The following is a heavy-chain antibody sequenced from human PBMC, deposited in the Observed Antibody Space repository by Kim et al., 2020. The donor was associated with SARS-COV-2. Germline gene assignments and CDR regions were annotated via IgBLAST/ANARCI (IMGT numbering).Heavy chain of an antibody. CDR1: GFTFSSYA. J-gene: IGHJ4*02. Sequence: GGSLRLSCAASGFTFSSYAMHWVRQAPGKGLEWVAVISYDGSNKYYADSVKGRFTISRDNSKNTLYLQMNSLRAEDTAVYYCARGPLGSGYFGYWGQGTLVTVSS. CDR2: ISYDGSNK. D-gene: IGHD3-22*01. CDR3: ARGPLGSGYFGY. V-gene: IGHV3-30-3*01.